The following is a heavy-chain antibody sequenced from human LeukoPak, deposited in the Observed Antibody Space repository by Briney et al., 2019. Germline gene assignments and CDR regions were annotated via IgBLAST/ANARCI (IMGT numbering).Heavy chain of an antibody. J-gene: IGHJ6*03. CDR3: AREDIVVVPAAKAYYYYYMDV. CDR2: IYTSGST. Sequence: SQTLSLTCTVSGGSISSGSYYWSWIRQPAGKGLEWIGRIYTSGSTNYNPSLKSRVTISVDTSKNQFSLKLSSVTAADTAVYYCAREDIVVVPAAKAYYYYYMDVWGKGTTVTISS. CDR1: GGSISSGSYY. V-gene: IGHV4-61*02. D-gene: IGHD2-2*01.